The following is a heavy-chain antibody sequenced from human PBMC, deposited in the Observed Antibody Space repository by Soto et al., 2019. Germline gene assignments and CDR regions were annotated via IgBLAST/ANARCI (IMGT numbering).Heavy chain of an antibody. CDR1: GGTFSSYA. CDR2: IIPIFGTA. D-gene: IGHD2-15*01. V-gene: IGHV1-69*01. Sequence: QVQLVQSGAEVKKPGSSVKVSCKASGGTFSSYAISWVRQAPGQGLEWMGGIIPIFGTANYAQKFQGRVTIPADESTSTAYMELSSLRSEDTAVYYCAILGYCSGGSCYALKNYYGMDVWGQGTTVTVSS. J-gene: IGHJ6*02. CDR3: AILGYCSGGSCYALKNYYGMDV.